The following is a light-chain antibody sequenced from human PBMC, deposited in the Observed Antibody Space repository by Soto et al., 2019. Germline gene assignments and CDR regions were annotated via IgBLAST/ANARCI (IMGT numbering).Light chain of an antibody. V-gene: IGKV3-11*01. CDR1: QSVDWY. CDR2: DAS. CDR3: QQRGDWPPIT. J-gene: IGKJ3*01. Sequence: EIVLIPSPAPLSLSPGDGATLSCRASQSVDWYVAWYQQKPGQAPRLLIYDASTRATGFPDRFSGSGSGTDFSLSISSLEPEYFAIYCRQQRGDWPPITLGPGTKVDIK.